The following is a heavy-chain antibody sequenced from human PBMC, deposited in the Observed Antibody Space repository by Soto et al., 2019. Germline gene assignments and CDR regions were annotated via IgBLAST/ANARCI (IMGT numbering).Heavy chain of an antibody. V-gene: IGHV4-34*01. J-gene: IGHJ5*02. CDR1: GGSFSGYY. Sequence: KPSETLSLTCAVYGGSFSGYYWNWIRQPPGKGLEWIGEIDHSGYTNYNPSLKSRVTISVDTSKNQFSLRLTSVTAADTAVYYCARVRDWFDPWGRGTLVTV. CDR2: IDHSGYT. CDR3: ARVRDWFDP. D-gene: IGHD3-3*01.